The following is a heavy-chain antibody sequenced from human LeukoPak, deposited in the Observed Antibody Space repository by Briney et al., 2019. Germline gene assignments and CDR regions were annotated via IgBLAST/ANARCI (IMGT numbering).Heavy chain of an antibody. J-gene: IGHJ4*02. V-gene: IGHV1-2*02. CDR3: AREEVDYGATFAH. CDR2: INPKSGGT. Sequence: ASVKVSCKASGYTFSDYYMRWVRQAPGQGLEWMGWINPKSGGTDFAQKFQGRVTMTRDTSISTAYMELSRLRSDDTAVYYCAREEVDYGATFAHWGQGTLVTVSS. CDR1: GYTFSDYY. D-gene: IGHD4-17*01.